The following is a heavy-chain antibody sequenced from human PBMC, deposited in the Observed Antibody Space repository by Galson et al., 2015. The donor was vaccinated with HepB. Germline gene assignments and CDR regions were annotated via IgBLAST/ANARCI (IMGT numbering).Heavy chain of an antibody. CDR1: GGTFSRYT. D-gene: IGHD2-15*01. Sequence: SVKVSCKASGGTFSRYTISWVRQAPGQGLEWMGGIIPIFGTANYAQKFQGRVTITADESTSTAYMELSSLRSEDTAVYYCAREEIVVVVAATRGPFDYWGQGTLVTVSS. J-gene: IGHJ4*02. CDR2: IIPIFGTA. V-gene: IGHV1-69*13. CDR3: AREEIVVVVAATRGPFDY.